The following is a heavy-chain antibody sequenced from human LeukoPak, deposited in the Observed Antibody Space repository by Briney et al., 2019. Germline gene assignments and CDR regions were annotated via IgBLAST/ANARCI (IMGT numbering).Heavy chain of an antibody. J-gene: IGHJ4*02. D-gene: IGHD6-19*01. Sequence: GGSLRLSCAASGFTFSSYAMSWVRQAPGKGLEWVSVISGSSDITYYADSVKGRFTISRDNSKNTLYLQMNSLRAEDTAVYYCARGSIAVAGVFDYWGQGTLVTVSS. CDR3: ARGSIAVAGVFDY. CDR2: ISGSSDIT. V-gene: IGHV3-23*01. CDR1: GFTFSSYA.